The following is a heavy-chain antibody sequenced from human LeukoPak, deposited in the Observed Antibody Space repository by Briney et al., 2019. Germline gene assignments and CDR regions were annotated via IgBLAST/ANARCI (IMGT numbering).Heavy chain of an antibody. V-gene: IGHV3-48*03. D-gene: IGHD3-10*01. CDR2: ISSTSRNI. CDR3: AREWRGSGDY. CDR1: GFTFSTYE. Sequence: GGSLRLSCAASGFTFSTYEMNWVRQAPGKGLEWLSYISSTSRNIYYADSVKGRFTVSRDNAKNSLFLQMNSLRAEDTAIYYCAREWRGSGDYWGQGTLVTVSS. J-gene: IGHJ4*02.